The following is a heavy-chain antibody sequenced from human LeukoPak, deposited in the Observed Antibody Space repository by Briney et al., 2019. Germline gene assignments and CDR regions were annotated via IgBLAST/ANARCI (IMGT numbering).Heavy chain of an antibody. CDR3: AREFGHCYGDNCFYFFDT. V-gene: IGHV1-18*01. CDR1: GYTLTNYN. D-gene: IGHD4-23*01. J-gene: IGHJ4*02. Sequence: VASVKVSCKASGYTLTNYNISWVRQAPEQGLEWMGWINTYKGDTLYAQKLQGRVTMTADTSTNTAYMELRSLRFDDTAVYYCAREFGHCYGDNCFYFFDTWGQGFRVTVSS. CDR2: INTYKGDT.